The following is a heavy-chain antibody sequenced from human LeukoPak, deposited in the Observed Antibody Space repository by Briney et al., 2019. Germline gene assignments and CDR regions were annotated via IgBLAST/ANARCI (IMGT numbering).Heavy chain of an antibody. CDR3: PRVTGSNGYYFDY. Sequence: SETLSLTFTVSGGSISSGGYYWSWIRQHPGKGLEWIGYIYYSGSTYYNPSLKSRETILVDTSKNQFSLKRSSGTAADTAVYYCPRVTGSNGYYFDYWGQGTLVTVSS. CDR1: GGSISSGGYY. J-gene: IGHJ4*02. CDR2: IYYSGST. D-gene: IGHD3-10*01. V-gene: IGHV4-31*03.